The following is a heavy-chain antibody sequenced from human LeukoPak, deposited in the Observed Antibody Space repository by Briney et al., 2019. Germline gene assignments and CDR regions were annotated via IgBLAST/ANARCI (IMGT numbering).Heavy chain of an antibody. D-gene: IGHD3-10*01. J-gene: IGHJ4*02. CDR3: ARYLVRGVMDY. CDR1: GFTFSSYG. V-gene: IGHV3-23*01. Sequence: PGGSLRLSCAASGFTFSSYGMSWVRQAPGKGVEWVSAISGSGGSTYYADSVKGRFTISRDNSKNTLYLQMNSLRAEDTAVYYCARYLVRGVMDYWGQGTLVTVSS. CDR2: ISGSGGST.